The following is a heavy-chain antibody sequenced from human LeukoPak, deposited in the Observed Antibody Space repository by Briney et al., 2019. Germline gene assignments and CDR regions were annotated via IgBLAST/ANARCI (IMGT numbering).Heavy chain of an antibody. CDR2: ISSNGGST. CDR1: GFTFSSYA. Sequence: GGSLRLSCSASGFTFSSYAMHWVRQAPGKGLEYVSAISSNGGSTYYADSVKGRFTISRDNSKNTLYLQMSSLRAEDTAGYYCVKDAMTTYARAFDIWGQGTMVTVSS. CDR3: VKDAMTTYARAFDI. V-gene: IGHV3-64D*06. J-gene: IGHJ3*02. D-gene: IGHD4-17*01.